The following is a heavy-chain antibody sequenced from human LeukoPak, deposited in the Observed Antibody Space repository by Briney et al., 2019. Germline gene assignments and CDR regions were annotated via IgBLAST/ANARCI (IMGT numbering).Heavy chain of an antibody. D-gene: IGHD2-15*01. Sequence: ASVRVSCKGSGYTFTDYYLHWVRQAPGQGLEWVGYINPRDGGTSSPPNFRGRVTMTTDASSSTVYMELSRLTSDDTAIYYCAREGNGLLSKDLDYWGQGTLVTVSS. V-gene: IGHV1-2*02. CDR2: INPRDGGT. CDR1: GYTFTDYY. CDR3: AREGNGLLSKDLDY. J-gene: IGHJ4*02.